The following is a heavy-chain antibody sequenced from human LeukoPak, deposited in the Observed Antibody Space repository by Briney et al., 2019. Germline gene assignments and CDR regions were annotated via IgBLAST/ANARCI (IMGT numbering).Heavy chain of an antibody. V-gene: IGHV3-21*01. J-gene: IGHJ4*02. D-gene: IGHD4-23*01. CDR2: ISSSSSYI. CDR3: ARDPIYGGTVPYYFDY. CDR1: GFTFSSYS. Sequence: PGGSLRLSCAASGFTFSSYSMNWVRQAPGKGLEWVSSISSSSSYIYYADSVKGRFTISRDNAKNSLYPQMNSLRAEDTAVYYCARDPIYGGTVPYYFDYWGQGTLVTVSS.